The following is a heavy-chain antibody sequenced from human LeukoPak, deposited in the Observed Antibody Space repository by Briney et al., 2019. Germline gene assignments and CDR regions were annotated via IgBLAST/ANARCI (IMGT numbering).Heavy chain of an antibody. CDR1: GFTFSSYS. J-gene: IGHJ4*02. CDR2: IKQDGSEK. CDR3: ARDKYCTNGGCYSGSRFNY. V-gene: IGHV3-7*01. Sequence: PGGSLRLSCAASGFTFSSYSMNWVRQAPGKGLEWVANIKQDGSEKYYVDSVKGRFTISRDNAKNSLYLQMNSLRAEDTAVYYCARDKYCTNGGCYSGSRFNYWGQGTLVTVSS. D-gene: IGHD2-8*01.